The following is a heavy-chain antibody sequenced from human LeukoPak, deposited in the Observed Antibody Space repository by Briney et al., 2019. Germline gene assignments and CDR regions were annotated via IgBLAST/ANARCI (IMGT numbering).Heavy chain of an antibody. CDR1: GFTFSSYS. Sequence: GGSLRLSCATSGFTFSSYSISWVRQAPGKGLEWVSAISGSGGTTTYADSVKGRFTLSRDKSKNTVFLQMTSLRAEDTAVYYCAKDTYPYSGNYHYFECWGQGTLVTVSS. CDR2: ISGSGGTT. CDR3: AKDTYPYSGNYHYFEC. D-gene: IGHD1-26*01. J-gene: IGHJ4*02. V-gene: IGHV3-23*01.